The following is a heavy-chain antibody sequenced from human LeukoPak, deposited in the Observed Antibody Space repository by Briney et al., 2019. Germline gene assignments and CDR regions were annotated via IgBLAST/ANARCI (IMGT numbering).Heavy chain of an antibody. Sequence: PSETLSLTCAVYGGPFGGYYWSWIRQPPGKGLEWIGEINHSGSTNYNPSLKRRVTISVDTSKNQFSLKLSSVTAADTAVYYCARGRYYGSGSVYWGQGTLVTVSS. D-gene: IGHD3-10*01. CDR2: INHSGST. CDR1: GGPFGGYY. J-gene: IGHJ4*02. CDR3: ARGRYYGSGSVY. V-gene: IGHV4-34*01.